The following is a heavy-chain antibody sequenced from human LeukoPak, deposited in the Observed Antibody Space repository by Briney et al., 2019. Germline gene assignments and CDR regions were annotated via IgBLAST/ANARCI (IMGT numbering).Heavy chain of an antibody. J-gene: IGHJ4*02. CDR2: IYSGGRT. D-gene: IGHD1-26*01. V-gene: IGHV3-53*01. CDR3: ARSLAIESYVSWYFDH. Sequence: GGSLRFSCAASGFTVSSNYMSGVRQAPGKGLEWVSVIYSGGRTYYADSVKGRFTISRDNSKDTLYLQMNSLRAEDTAVYYCARSLAIESYVSWYFDHWGQGTLVTVSS. CDR1: GFTVSSNY.